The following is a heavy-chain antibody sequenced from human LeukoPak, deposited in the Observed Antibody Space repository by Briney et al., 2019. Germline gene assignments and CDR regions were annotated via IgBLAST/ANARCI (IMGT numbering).Heavy chain of an antibody. D-gene: IGHD2-15*01. J-gene: IGHJ4*02. CDR1: GFTFNTYG. V-gene: IGHV3-30*02. CDR2: VRFDGSEI. Sequence: GGSLRLSCAASGFTFNTYGMHWVRQAPGKGLEWVAFVRFDGSEIYYADSVKGRFTISRDNSKNTLYLQMNSLRAEDTVVYYCAKASYCSGGSCYVPFDYWGQGTLVTVSS. CDR3: AKASYCSGGSCYVPFDY.